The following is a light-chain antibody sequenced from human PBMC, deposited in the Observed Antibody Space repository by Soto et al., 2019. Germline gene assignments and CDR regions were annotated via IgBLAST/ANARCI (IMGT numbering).Light chain of an antibody. CDR2: DVS. CDR3: QQYDYSRT. J-gene: IGKJ1*01. V-gene: IGKV1-5*01. Sequence: MTQSPSTLSASVGDRVTITCRASHSISTSLAWYQQTPGRAPRLLIYDVSNLETGVPSRFSGSGSGTGFTLTITSLQPEDFAIYYCQQYDYSRTFGQGTKVDIK. CDR1: HSISTS.